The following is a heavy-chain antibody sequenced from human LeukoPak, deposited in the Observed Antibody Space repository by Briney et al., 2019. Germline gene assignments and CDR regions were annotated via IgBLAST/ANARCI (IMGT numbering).Heavy chain of an antibody. D-gene: IGHD1-26*01. V-gene: IGHV3-23*01. Sequence: GGSLRLSCAASGITFSAYAMNWVRQAPGKWPEWVSAISGSGGSTYYADSVKGRFTISRDNSKNTLYLQMNSLRAEDTAVYYCAKGDSGSYAVDYWGQGTLVTVSS. CDR2: ISGSGGST. CDR3: AKGDSGSYAVDY. CDR1: GITFSAYA. J-gene: IGHJ4*02.